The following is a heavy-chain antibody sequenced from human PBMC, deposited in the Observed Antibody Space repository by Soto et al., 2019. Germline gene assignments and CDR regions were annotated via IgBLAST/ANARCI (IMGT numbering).Heavy chain of an antibody. CDR1: GGTFSVYY. D-gene: IGHD3-3*01. CDR2: INHSGST. V-gene: IGHV4-34*01. Sequence: SATLPLTSSFYGGTFSVYYWIAIRQPPVKALYLIVEINHSGSTNYNPSLKSRVTISVDTSKNQFSLKLSSVTAADTAVYYCARGKYYDFWSGYYWDYYYYGMDVWGQGTTVTVSS. J-gene: IGHJ6*02. CDR3: ARGKYYDFWSGYYWDYYYYGMDV.